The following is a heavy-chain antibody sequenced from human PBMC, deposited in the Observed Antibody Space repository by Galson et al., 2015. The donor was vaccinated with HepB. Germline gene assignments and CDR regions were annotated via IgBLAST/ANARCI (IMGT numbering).Heavy chain of an antibody. Sequence: SVKVSCKASGYTFTGYYMHWVRLAPGQGLEWMGWVNPSSGGTNHAQKFQGSVTMTRDTSINTVYMELNRLISDDTAVYYCARDDGSGSGNLHHWVQGTLVTVSS. J-gene: IGHJ1*01. V-gene: IGHV1-2*02. CDR2: VNPSSGGT. CDR1: GYTFTGYY. CDR3: ARDDGSGSGNLHH. D-gene: IGHD6-19*01.